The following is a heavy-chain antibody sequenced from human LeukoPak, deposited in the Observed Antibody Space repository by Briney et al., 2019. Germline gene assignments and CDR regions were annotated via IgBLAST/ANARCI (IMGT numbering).Heavy chain of an antibody. Sequence: GGSLRLSCTASGFPFYSYWMTWVRQTPGKGLEWVSVIYSGGSTYYADSVKGRFTISRDNSKNTLYLQMNSLRAEDTAVYYCARGRVFQDYWGQGTLVTVSS. D-gene: IGHD6-13*01. CDR3: ARGRVFQDY. CDR2: IYSGGST. J-gene: IGHJ4*02. V-gene: IGHV3-53*01. CDR1: GFPFYSYW.